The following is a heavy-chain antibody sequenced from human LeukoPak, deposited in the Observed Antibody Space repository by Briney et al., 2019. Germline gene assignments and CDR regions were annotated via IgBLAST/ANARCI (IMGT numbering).Heavy chain of an antibody. CDR2: IWYDGSNK. D-gene: IGHD6-19*01. V-gene: IGHV3-33*06. CDR1: GFTFSSYG. CDR3: AKGSRIAVAGNYDY. J-gene: IGHJ4*02. Sequence: GGSLRLSCAASGFTFSSYGMHWVRQAPDKGLEWVAVIWYDGSNKYYADSVKGRFTISRDNSKNTLYLQMNSLRAEDTAVYYCAKGSRIAVAGNYDYWGQGTLVTVSS.